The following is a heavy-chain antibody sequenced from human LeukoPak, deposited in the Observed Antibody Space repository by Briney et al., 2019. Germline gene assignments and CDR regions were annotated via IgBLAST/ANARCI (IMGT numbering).Heavy chain of an antibody. CDR1: GYTFTGYY. CDR3: ARWEYYYGPFDP. Sequence: ASVKVSCKASGYTFTGYYMHWVRQAPGQGLEWMGWINPNSGGTNYAQKFQGRVTMTRDTSISTAYMELSRLRSDDTAVYYCARWEYYYGPFDPWGQGTLVTVSS. V-gene: IGHV1-2*02. D-gene: IGHD3-10*01. CDR2: INPNSGGT. J-gene: IGHJ5*02.